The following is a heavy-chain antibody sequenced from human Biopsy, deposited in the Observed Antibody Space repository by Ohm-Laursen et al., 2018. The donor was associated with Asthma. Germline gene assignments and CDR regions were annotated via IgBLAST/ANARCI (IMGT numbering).Heavy chain of an antibody. CDR3: ARGYSGSDRIVYYYSGLEV. CDR1: GDSFSTYA. Sequence: SVKPSCKPSGDSFSTYAISWVRQAPGHGLEWMGGLIPVLGTPDHAQMFEGRVTITADETTSTAYMELSSLSSEDPAVYYCARGYSGSDRIVYYYSGLEVWGQGTTVTVSS. V-gene: IGHV1-69*13. J-gene: IGHJ6*02. CDR2: LIPVLGTP. D-gene: IGHD5-12*01.